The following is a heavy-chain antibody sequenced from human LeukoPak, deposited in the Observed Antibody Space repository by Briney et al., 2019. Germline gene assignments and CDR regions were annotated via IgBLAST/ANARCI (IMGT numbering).Heavy chain of an antibody. D-gene: IGHD2-2*01. V-gene: IGHV3-15*01. Sequence: GGSLRLSCGASGLPFSNAWMTWVRQAPGKGLEWVGRIKSKTDGWTTDYAGPVKGRFTLSRDDSNNTLYLQMNSLKTEDTAVYFCSMYQRGACDIWGQGTMVTVSS. CDR2: IKSKTDGWTT. J-gene: IGHJ3*02. CDR3: SMYQRGACDI. CDR1: GLPFSNAW.